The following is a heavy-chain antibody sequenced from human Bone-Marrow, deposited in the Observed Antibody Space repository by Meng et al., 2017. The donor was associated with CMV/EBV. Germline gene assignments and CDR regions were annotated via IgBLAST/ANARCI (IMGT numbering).Heavy chain of an antibody. V-gene: IGHV1-18*01. Sequence: ASVKVSCKASGYTFTSYGISWVRQAPGQGLEWMGWISAYNGNTNYAQKLQGRVTMTTDTSTSTAYMELRSLRSDDTAVYYFARGRIRYCSSTSCSPYYGMDVWGQGTTVTVSS. J-gene: IGHJ6*02. CDR1: GYTFTSYG. D-gene: IGHD2-2*01. CDR2: ISAYNGNT. CDR3: ARGRIRYCSSTSCSPYYGMDV.